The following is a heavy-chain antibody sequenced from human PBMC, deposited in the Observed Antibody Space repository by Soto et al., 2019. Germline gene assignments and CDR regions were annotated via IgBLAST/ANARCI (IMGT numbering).Heavy chain of an antibody. J-gene: IGHJ6*02. CDR3: ASGLRYFDWSYYYYYGMDV. Sequence: SETLSLTCAVSGGSISSINWWSWVRQPPGKGLEWIGSIYYSGSTYYNPSLKSRVTISVDTSKNQFSLKLSSVTAADTAVYYCASGLRYFDWSYYYYYGMDVWGQGTTVTVSS. CDR2: IYYSGST. V-gene: IGHV4-39*01. D-gene: IGHD3-9*01. CDR1: GGSISSINW.